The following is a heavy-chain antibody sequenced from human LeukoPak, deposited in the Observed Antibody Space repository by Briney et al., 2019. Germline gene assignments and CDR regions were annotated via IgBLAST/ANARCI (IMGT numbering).Heavy chain of an antibody. Sequence: GGSLRLSCAASGCTFSNYAMHWVRQGLVKGLESMAVVSHDGIQTYYADSVKGRFTISRDNSKSTLFLQMNSLRAEDTAVYYCARDGGGGYNQIDFWGQGTLVTVSS. D-gene: IGHD5-24*01. CDR3: ARDGGGGYNQIDF. J-gene: IGHJ4*02. CDR2: VSHDGIQT. V-gene: IGHV3-30-3*01. CDR1: GCTFSNYA.